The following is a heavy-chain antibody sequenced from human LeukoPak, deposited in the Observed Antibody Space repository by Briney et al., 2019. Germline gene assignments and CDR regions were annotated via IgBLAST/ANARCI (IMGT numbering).Heavy chain of an antibody. J-gene: IGHJ4*02. CDR3: ARRPRGYCSGGSCYLDY. D-gene: IGHD2-15*01. V-gene: IGHV1-8*01. CDR2: MNPNSGNT. CDR1: GYTFTSYD. Sequence: ASVKVSCKASGYTFTSYDINWVRQATGQGLEWMGWMNPNSGNTGYAQKFQGRVTMTRNTSISTAYMELSSLRSEDTAVYYCARRPRGYCSGGSCYLDYWGQGTLVTVSS.